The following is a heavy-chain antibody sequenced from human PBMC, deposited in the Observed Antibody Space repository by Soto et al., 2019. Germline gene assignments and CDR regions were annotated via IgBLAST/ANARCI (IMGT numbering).Heavy chain of an antibody. J-gene: IGHJ4*02. D-gene: IGHD3-10*01. Sequence: PSETLSLTCTVSGGSSSSYYWNWILQPPGKGLEWIGDIYYGGGTNYNPSLKSRVTLSVDTSKNQFSLKLSSVTAADTAVYYCARVPLLWFGEGHLDWGQGTLVTVSS. V-gene: IGHV4-59*01. CDR3: ARVPLLWFGEGHLD. CDR1: GGSSSSYY. CDR2: IYYGGGT.